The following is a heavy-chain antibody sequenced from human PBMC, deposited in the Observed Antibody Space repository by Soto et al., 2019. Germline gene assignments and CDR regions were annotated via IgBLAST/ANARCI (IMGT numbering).Heavy chain of an antibody. D-gene: IGHD2-2*01. CDR1: GGSFSGYY. CDR3: ARGLCTSTSCYPPDAFDG. J-gene: IGHJ3*01. CDR2: INHSGST. Sequence: QGQLQQWGAGLLKPSETLSLTCAVYGGSFSGYYWSWIRQPPGKGLEWIGEINHSGSTNYNPSLKSRVTRSVDTSKNQFSLKLRSVTAADTAVYYCARGLCTSTSCYPPDAFDGWCQGTMVTVSS. V-gene: IGHV4-34*01.